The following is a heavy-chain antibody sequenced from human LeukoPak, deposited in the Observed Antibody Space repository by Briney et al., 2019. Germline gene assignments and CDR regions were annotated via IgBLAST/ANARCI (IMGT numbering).Heavy chain of an antibody. Sequence: GGSVRLFCAASGFTFSSYAMSWVRQARGKGLEWVSYISSSSSSIFYADSVEGRFTISRDNAKNSLYLQMNSLRAEDTAVYYCASRRDYYGSGSYYNRAFDYWGQGTLVTVSS. CDR2: ISSSSSSI. V-gene: IGHV3-48*04. D-gene: IGHD3-10*01. CDR1: GFTFSSYA. CDR3: ASRRDYYGSGSYYNRAFDY. J-gene: IGHJ4*02.